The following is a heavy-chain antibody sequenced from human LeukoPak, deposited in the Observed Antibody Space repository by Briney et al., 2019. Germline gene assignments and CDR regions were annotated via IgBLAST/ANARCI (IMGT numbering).Heavy chain of an antibody. CDR2: ISGSGGST. Sequence: TGGSLRLSCAASGFTFSSYAMSWVRQAPGKGLEWVSAISGSGGSTYYADSVKGRFTISRDNSKNTLYLQMNSLRAEDTAVYYCAKMDGGYCSSTSCSIDYWGQGTLVTVSS. D-gene: IGHD2-2*01. CDR3: AKMDGGYCSSTSCSIDY. CDR1: GFTFSSYA. V-gene: IGHV3-23*01. J-gene: IGHJ4*02.